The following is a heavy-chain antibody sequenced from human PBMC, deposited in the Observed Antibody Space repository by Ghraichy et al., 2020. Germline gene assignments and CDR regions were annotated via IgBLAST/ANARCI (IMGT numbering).Heavy chain of an antibody. CDR2: ITSSSSFI. CDR1: GFTFISYT. CDR3: TRVTSVTAN. D-gene: IGHD2-21*02. J-gene: IGHJ4*02. Sequence: GGSLRLSCAASGFTFISYTMNWVRQAPGKGLEWVASITSSSSFIYYADSVKGRFTISRDDATNSVYLQMDSLGAEDTAVYYCTRVTSVTANWGQGTLVTVCS. V-gene: IGHV3-21*01.